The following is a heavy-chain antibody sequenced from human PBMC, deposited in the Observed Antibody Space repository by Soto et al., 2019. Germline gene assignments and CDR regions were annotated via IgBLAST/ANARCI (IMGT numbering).Heavy chain of an antibody. CDR1: GYTFTSYG. CDR2: ISAYNGNT. V-gene: IGHV1-18*01. J-gene: IGHJ5*02. D-gene: IGHD3-10*01. CDR3: ARDLGLLWFGELLHWFDP. Sequence: ASVKVSCKASGYTFTSYGISWVRQAPGQGLEWMGWISAYNGNTNYAQKLQGRVTMTTDTSTSTAYMELRSLRSDDTAVYYCARDLGLLWFGELLHWFDPWGQGPLVTVSS.